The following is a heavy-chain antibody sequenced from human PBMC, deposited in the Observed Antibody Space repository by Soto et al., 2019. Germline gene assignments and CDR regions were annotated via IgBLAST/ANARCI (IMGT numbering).Heavy chain of an antibody. CDR3: ARGIAVAGIDY. CDR1: GFTFSSYG. Sequence: GESLKISCAASGFTFSSYGMHWVRQAPGKGLEWVAVIWYDGSNKYYADSVKGRFTISRDNSKNTLYLQMNSLRAEDTAVYYCARGIAVAGIDYWGQGTLVTVSS. CDR2: IWYDGSNK. J-gene: IGHJ4*02. D-gene: IGHD6-19*01. V-gene: IGHV3-33*01.